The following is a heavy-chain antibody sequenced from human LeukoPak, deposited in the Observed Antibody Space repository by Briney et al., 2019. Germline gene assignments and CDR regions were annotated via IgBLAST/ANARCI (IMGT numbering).Heavy chain of an antibody. J-gene: IGHJ6*02. Sequence: ASVKVSCKASGYTFTSYGISWVRQAPGQGLEWMGWISAYNGNTNYAQKLQGRVTMTTDTSTSTAYMELRSLRSDDTAVYYCARVWWSGFGVSGMDVWGQGTTVTVSS. CDR3: ARVWWSGFGVSGMDV. CDR2: ISAYNGNT. D-gene: IGHD3-3*01. V-gene: IGHV1-18*01. CDR1: GYTFTSYG.